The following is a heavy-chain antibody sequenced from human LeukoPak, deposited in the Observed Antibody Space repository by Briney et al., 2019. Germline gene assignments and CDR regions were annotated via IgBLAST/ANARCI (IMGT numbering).Heavy chain of an antibody. Sequence: SETLSLTCAVYGGSFSGYYWSWIRQPPGKGLEWIGEINHSGSTNYNPSLKSRVTISVDTSKNQFSLKLSSVTAADTAVYYCARTVRGEAYFDYWGQGTLVTVSS. CDR2: INHSGST. CDR3: ARTVRGEAYFDY. CDR1: GGSFSGYY. D-gene: IGHD3-10*02. J-gene: IGHJ4*02. V-gene: IGHV4-34*01.